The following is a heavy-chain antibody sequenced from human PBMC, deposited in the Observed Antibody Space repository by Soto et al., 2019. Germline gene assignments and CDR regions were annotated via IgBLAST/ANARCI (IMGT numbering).Heavy chain of an antibody. J-gene: IGHJ4*02. Sequence: EASGKVSCKGSAYTFTSYAMHWVRQAPGQSLEWMGWINAGNGNTKYSQKFQGRVTITRDTSASTAYMELSSLRSEDTAVYYCARELQGLYYFDYWGLGTLVTSPQ. D-gene: IGHD4-4*01. CDR1: AYTFTSYA. CDR3: ARELQGLYYFDY. CDR2: INAGNGNT. V-gene: IGHV1-3*01.